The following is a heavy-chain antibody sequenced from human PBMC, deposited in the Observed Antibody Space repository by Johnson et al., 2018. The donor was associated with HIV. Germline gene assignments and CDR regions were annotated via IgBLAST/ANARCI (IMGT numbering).Heavy chain of an antibody. V-gene: IGHV3-20*04. CDR1: GFTFDDYG. D-gene: IGHD3-3*01. CDR3: ARVQTYYDFWSGYDAFDI. Sequence: VQLVESGGGVVRPGGSLRLSCAASGFTFDDYGMSWVRQAPGKGLEWVSGINWNGGSTGYADSVKGRFTISRDNAKNSLYMQMNSLRAEETALYYCARVQTYYDFWSGYDAFDIGGQGTMVTVSS. CDR2: INWNGGST. J-gene: IGHJ3*02.